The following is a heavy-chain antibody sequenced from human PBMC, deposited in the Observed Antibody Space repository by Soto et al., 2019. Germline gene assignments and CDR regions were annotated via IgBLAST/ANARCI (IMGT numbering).Heavy chain of an antibody. D-gene: IGHD1-26*01. CDR2: IIPLSGTT. Sequence: SXKVSCKASGGSXSNYVIKWVRQAPGQGLEWVGGIIPLSGTTNYAQKFQGRVTITADVYTSTAYMELSSLRSEDKAVYYCATEGFSGSYLYNWGQGIQVTVSS. CDR1: GGSXSNYV. J-gene: IGHJ4*02. CDR3: ATEGFSGSYLYN. V-gene: IGHV1-69*13.